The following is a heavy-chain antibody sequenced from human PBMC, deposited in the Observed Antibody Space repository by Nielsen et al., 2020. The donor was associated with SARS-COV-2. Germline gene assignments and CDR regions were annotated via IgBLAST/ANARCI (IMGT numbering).Heavy chain of an antibody. CDR2: ISYDGSNK. D-gene: IGHD1/OR15-1a*01. V-gene: IGHV3-30*04. CDR3: ARGLSWNSHWHSRVSDYYAMDA. CDR1: GFTFSSYA. J-gene: IGHJ6*02. Sequence: GGSLRLSCAASGFTFSSYAMHWVRQAPGKGLEWVAVISYDGSNKYYADSVKGRFTISRDNSKNTLYLQMNSLRGEDTAVYYCARGLSWNSHWHSRVSDYYAMDAWGQGTTVTVSS.